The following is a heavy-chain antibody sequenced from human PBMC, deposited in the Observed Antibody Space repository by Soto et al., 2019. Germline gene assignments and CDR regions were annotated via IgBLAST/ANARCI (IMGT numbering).Heavy chain of an antibody. V-gene: IGHV5-51*01. CDR2: IFPDDSDT. D-gene: IGHD6-19*01. CDR3: ARGAVASKFDY. CDR1: GYSFNSYW. J-gene: IGHJ4*02. Sequence: CTGSGYSFNSYWIGWVRQMPGKGLEWMGIIFPDDSDTRYSPSLQGQVTISADKSISTAYLQWSSLKASDTAMYYCARGAVASKFDYWGQGTLVTVSS.